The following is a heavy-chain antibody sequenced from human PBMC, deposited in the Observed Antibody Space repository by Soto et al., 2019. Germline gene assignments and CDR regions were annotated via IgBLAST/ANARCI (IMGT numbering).Heavy chain of an antibody. CDR2: IKSKTDGGTT. V-gene: IGHV3-15*01. CDR1: GFTFSNAW. D-gene: IGHD3-22*01. J-gene: IGHJ4*02. CDR3: TTVLAYYYDSSGYYRGTFDY. Sequence: GGSLRLSCAASGFTFSNAWMSWVRQAPGKGLEWVGRIKSKTDGGTTDYAAPVKGRFTISRDDSKNTLYLQMNSLKTEDTAVYYCTTVLAYYYDSSGYYRGTFDYWGQGTLVTVSS.